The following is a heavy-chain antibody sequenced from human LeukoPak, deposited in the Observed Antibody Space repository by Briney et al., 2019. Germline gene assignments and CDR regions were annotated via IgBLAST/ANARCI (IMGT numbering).Heavy chain of an antibody. CDR3: ARRRDDDYYLDY. V-gene: IGHV3-21*01. CDR1: GFSSNSYS. Sequence: GGSLRLSCAAPGFSSNSYSMTWVCRAPGKGLEWVSSISGSSAYIYYADSVKGRFTVSRDNAKNSLYLQMNSLRAEDTAAYYCARRRDDDYYLDYWGQGTLVTVSS. CDR2: ISGSSAYI. D-gene: IGHD4-17*01. J-gene: IGHJ4*02.